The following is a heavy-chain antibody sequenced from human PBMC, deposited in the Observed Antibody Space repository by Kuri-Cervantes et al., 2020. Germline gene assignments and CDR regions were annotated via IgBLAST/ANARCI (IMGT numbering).Heavy chain of an antibody. CDR3: ARNGGLTYYDFWSGSPDSQYYYMDV. CDR2: INTNTGNP. J-gene: IGHJ6*03. V-gene: IGHV7-4-1*02. CDR1: GYTFTSYA. Sequence: ASVKVSCKASGYTFTSYAMNWVRQAPGQGLEWMGWINTNTGNPTYAQGFTGRFVFSLDTSVSTAYLQISSLKAEDTAVYYCARNGGLTYYDFWSGSPDSQYYYMDVWGKGTTVTVSS. D-gene: IGHD3-3*01.